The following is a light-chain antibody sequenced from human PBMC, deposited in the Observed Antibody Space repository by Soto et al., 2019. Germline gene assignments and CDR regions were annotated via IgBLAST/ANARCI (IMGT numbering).Light chain of an antibody. CDR3: LLYFSPDRYT. CDR1: QSVSIY. CDR2: DAS. V-gene: IGKV3-11*01. Sequence: EIVLTQSPGTLSLSPGDRATLSCRASQSVSIYLAWYQQKPGQAPRLLIYDASNRVTGIPARFSGSGSGTDFSLTIRRLDPEDFAMYYCLLYFSPDRYTFGPGTKVQIK. J-gene: IGKJ2*01.